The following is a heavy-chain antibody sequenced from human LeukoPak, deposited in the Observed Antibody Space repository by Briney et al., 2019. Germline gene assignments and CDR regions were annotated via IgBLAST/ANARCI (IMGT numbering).Heavy chain of an antibody. CDR1: GYTFTGYY. Sequence: GASVKVSCKASGYTFTGYYMHWVRQAPGQGLEWMGWINPNSGGTNYAQKFQGRVTMTRDTSISTAYMELSRLRADDTAVYYCARDRSGYGGAFDIWGQGTMVTVSS. V-gene: IGHV1-2*02. D-gene: IGHD3-22*01. CDR3: ARDRSGYGGAFDI. J-gene: IGHJ3*02. CDR2: INPNSGGT.